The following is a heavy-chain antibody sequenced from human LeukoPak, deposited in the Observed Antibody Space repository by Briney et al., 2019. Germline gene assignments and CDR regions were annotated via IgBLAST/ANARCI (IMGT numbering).Heavy chain of an antibody. V-gene: IGHV4-34*01. CDR2: INHSGST. D-gene: IGHD3-10*01. Sequence: SETLSLTCAVYGGSFSGYYWSWIRQPPGKGLEWIGEINHSGSTNYNPSLKSRVTISVDTSKNQFSLKLSSVTAADTAVYYCARVGYYGSGRYTRPYYFDYWGQGTLVTVSS. CDR1: GGSFSGYY. J-gene: IGHJ4*02. CDR3: ARVGYYGSGRYTRPYYFDY.